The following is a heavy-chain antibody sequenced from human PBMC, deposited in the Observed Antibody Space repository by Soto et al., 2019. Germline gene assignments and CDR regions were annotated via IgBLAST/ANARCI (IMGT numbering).Heavy chain of an antibody. CDR3: AKDRDSSGAAIVPPGAFDI. J-gene: IGHJ3*02. D-gene: IGHD2-2*01. CDR1: GFTFSSYA. Sequence: PVGSLRLSCAASGFTFSSYAMSWVRQAPGKGLEWVSAISGSGGSTYYADSVKGRFTISRDNSKNTLYLQMNSLRAEDTAVYYCAKDRDSSGAAIVPPGAFDIWGQGTMVTVSS. CDR2: ISGSGGST. V-gene: IGHV3-23*01.